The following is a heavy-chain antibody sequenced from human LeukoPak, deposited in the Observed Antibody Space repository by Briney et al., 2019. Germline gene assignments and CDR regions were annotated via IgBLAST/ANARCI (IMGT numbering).Heavy chain of an antibody. Sequence: GGSLRLSSAASGFTFSSYALYWARQAPGKGLESVAVISYDGNNKYYADSVKGRFTISRDNPKNTLYLQMNSLRNEDTAVYYCARDQYSDLWGQGTLVTVSS. CDR3: ARDQYSDL. CDR2: ISYDGNNK. V-gene: IGHV3-30-3*01. J-gene: IGHJ5*02. CDR1: GFTFSSYA. D-gene: IGHD1-26*01.